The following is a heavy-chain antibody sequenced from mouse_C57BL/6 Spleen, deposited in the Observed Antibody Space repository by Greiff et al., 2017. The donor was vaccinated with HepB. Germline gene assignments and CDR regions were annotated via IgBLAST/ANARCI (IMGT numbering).Heavy chain of an antibody. Sequence: EVQVVESGGGLVKPGGSLKLSCAASGFTFSSYAMSWVRQTPEKRLEWVATISDGGSYTYYPDNVKGRFTISRDNAKNNLYLQMSHLKSEDTAMYYCASYDYDEFAYWGQGTLVTVSA. CDR1: GFTFSSYA. D-gene: IGHD2-4*01. CDR3: ASYDYDEFAY. CDR2: ISDGGSYT. J-gene: IGHJ3*01. V-gene: IGHV5-4*01.